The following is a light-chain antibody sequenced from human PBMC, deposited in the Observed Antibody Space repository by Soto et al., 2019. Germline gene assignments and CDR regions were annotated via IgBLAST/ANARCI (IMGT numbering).Light chain of an antibody. CDR2: DAS. J-gene: IGKJ1*01. CDR3: QQYNSWART. Sequence: DIQMTQSPSTLSASVGDRVTITCRASRSISSWLAWYQQKPGKAPKLLIYDASSLESGVPSRFSGGGSGTEFTLTISSLQPDDFATYYCQQYNSWARTFGQGTKVEIK. CDR1: RSISSW. V-gene: IGKV1-5*01.